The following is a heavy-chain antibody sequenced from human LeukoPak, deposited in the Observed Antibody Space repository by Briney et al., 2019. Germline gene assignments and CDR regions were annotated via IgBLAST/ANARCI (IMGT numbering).Heavy chain of an antibody. CDR1: GFTFSSYG. D-gene: IGHD3-22*01. Sequence: PGGSLRLSCAASGFTFSSYGMHWVRQAPGKGLEWVAVISYDGSNKYYADSVKGRFTISRDNSKNTLYLQMNSLRAEDTAVYYCAKAPSISITMIGWGQGTLVTVSS. CDR3: AKAPSISITMIG. CDR2: ISYDGSNK. J-gene: IGHJ4*02. V-gene: IGHV3-30*18.